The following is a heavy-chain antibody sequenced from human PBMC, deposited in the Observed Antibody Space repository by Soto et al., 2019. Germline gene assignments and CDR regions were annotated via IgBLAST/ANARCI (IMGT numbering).Heavy chain of an antibody. V-gene: IGHV4-34*01. CDR3: ARGPGRDDYIWGSYRRKPPNYCDY. CDR2: INHSGST. D-gene: IGHD3-16*02. J-gene: IGHJ4*02. Sequence: QVQLQQWGAGLLKPSETLSLTCAVYGGSFSGYYWSWIRQPPGKGLEWIGEINHSGSTNYNPSLKSRVTISVDTSKNQYSLKLSSVTAADTAVYYCARGPGRDDYIWGSYRRKPPNYCDYWVQGTLVTVSS. CDR1: GGSFSGYY.